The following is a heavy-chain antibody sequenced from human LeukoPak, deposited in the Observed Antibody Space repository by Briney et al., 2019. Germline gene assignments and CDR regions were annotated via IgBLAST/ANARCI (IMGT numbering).Heavy chain of an antibody. V-gene: IGHV4-61*02. D-gene: IGHD6-19*01. CDR3: ARTPYRSGWPYYFDY. Sequence: SETLSLTCTVSGGSISSGSYYWSWIRQPAGKGLEWIGRIYTSGSTNYNPSLKSRVTISVDTSKNQFSLKLSSVTAADTAVYYCARTPYRSGWPYYFDYWGQGTLVTVSS. J-gene: IGHJ4*02. CDR1: GGSISSGSYY. CDR2: IYTSGST.